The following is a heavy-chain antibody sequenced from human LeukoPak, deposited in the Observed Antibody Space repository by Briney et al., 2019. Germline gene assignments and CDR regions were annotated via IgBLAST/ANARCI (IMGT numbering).Heavy chain of an antibody. J-gene: IGHJ4*02. D-gene: IGHD3-22*01. CDR3: ARGTYYYDSSGSKPGLFDY. CDR1: GGSISSSSYY. CDR2: IYYSGST. Sequence: SETLSLTRTVSGGSISSSSYYWGWIRQPPGKGLEWIGSIYYSGSTYYNPSLKSRVTISVDTSKNQFSLKLSSVTAADTAVYYCARGTYYYDSSGSKPGLFDYWGQGTLVTVSS. V-gene: IGHV4-39*01.